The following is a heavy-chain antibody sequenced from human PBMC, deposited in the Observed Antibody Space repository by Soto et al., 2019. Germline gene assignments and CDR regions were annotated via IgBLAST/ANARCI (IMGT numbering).Heavy chain of an antibody. D-gene: IGHD3-10*01. CDR2: IKQDGSDK. Sequence: GGSLRLSCAASGFTFRDYWMTWARQAPGKGLEWVANIKQDGSDKYYVDSVKGRFTISRDNAKNSLYLQMNSLRAEDTAVYYCARQVQLLWFGELLPLDYWGQGTLVTVSS. CDR3: ARQVQLLWFGELLPLDY. J-gene: IGHJ4*02. V-gene: IGHV3-7*05. CDR1: GFTFRDYW.